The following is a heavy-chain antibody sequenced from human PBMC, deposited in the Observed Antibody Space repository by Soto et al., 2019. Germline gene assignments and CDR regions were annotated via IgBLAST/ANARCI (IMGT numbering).Heavy chain of an antibody. J-gene: IGHJ6*02. CDR1: GFTFSSYA. CDR3: ARNYGDYVFYYYGMDV. V-gene: IGHV3-30-3*01. D-gene: IGHD4-17*01. Sequence: ESGGGVVQPGRSLRLSCAASGFTFSSYAMHWVRQAPGKGLEWVAVISYDGSNKYYADSVKGRFTISRDNSKNTLYLQMNSLRAEDTAVYYCARNYGDYVFYYYGMDVWGQGTTVTVSS. CDR2: ISYDGSNK.